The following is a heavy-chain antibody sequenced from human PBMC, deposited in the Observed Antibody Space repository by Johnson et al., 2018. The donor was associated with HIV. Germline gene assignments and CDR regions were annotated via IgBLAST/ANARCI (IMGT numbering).Heavy chain of an antibody. Sequence: QVQLVESGGGVVQPGRSLRLSCAASGFTFSSYRMHWVRQAPGKGLERVAFIRYDGSNRYYADSGSGRSTLPSDNSKNTLFLQMISRRAEDTAVYSGASSPPGLLPNDAFDIWGQGTMVTVSS. D-gene: IGHD2-15*01. J-gene: IGHJ3*02. CDR2: IRYDGSNR. V-gene: IGHV3-30*02. CDR1: GFTFSSYR. CDR3: ASSPPGLLPNDAFDI.